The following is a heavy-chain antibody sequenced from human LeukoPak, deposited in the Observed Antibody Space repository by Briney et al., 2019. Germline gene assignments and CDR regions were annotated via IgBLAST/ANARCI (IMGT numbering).Heavy chain of an antibody. Sequence: SETLSLTCIVSGGSISGSNYYWGWIRQPPGKGLEWIGSIYDRGSTYYNPSLKSRVAISVDTSKNQSSLRLSSVTAADTAVYYCARHYGDYVGQYFQHWGQGTLVTVSS. CDR2: IYDRGST. D-gene: IGHD4-17*01. V-gene: IGHV4-39*01. J-gene: IGHJ1*01. CDR1: GGSISGSNYY. CDR3: ARHYGDYVGQYFQH.